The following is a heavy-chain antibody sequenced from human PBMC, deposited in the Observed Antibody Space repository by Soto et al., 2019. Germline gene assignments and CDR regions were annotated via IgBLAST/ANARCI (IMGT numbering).Heavy chain of an antibody. CDR2: ISYDGSNK. CDR3: ASPAGPQQLVRHYYYGMDV. V-gene: IGHV3-30-3*01. D-gene: IGHD6-13*01. CDR1: GFTFSSYA. J-gene: IGHJ6*02. Sequence: GGSLRLSCAASGFTFSSYAMHWVRQAPGKGLEWVAVISYDGSNKYYADSVKGRFTISRDSSKNTLYLQMNSLRAEDTAVYYCASPAGPQQLVRHYYYGMDVWGQGTTVTVS.